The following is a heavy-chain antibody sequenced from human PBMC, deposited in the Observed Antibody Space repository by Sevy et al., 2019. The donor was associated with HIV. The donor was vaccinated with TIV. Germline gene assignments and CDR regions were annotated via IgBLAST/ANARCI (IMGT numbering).Heavy chain of an antibody. Sequence: GGSLRLSCAASGFTFSDYYMSWIRQAPGKGLEWVSDRSSGSTYTKYADSVKGRITISRDNAKNSLYLQMNSLRVEDTAVYYCARDRRNYAGQYFDYWGQGTLVTVSS. D-gene: IGHD1-7*01. V-gene: IGHV3-11*06. CDR1: GFTFSDYY. J-gene: IGHJ4*02. CDR2: RSSGSTYT. CDR3: ARDRRNYAGQYFDY.